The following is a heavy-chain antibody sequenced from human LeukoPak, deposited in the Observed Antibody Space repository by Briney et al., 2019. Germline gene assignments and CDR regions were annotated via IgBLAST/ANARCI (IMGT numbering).Heavy chain of an antibody. J-gene: IGHJ4*02. Sequence: GGSLRPSDAASGFTFSGSGMHWVRQAPGKGLEWVTFIRYDGSNKYYTDSVKGRFTISRDNSKNKLYLQMDSLRAEDTAVYYCARDYDFWSGYYSPTRGYFGYWGQGTLVTVSS. CDR1: GFTFSGSG. CDR2: IRYDGSNK. V-gene: IGHV3-30*02. D-gene: IGHD3-3*01. CDR3: ARDYDFWSGYYSPTRGYFGY.